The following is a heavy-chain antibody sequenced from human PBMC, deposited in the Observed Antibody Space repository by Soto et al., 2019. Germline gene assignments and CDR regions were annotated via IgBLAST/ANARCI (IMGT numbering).Heavy chain of an antibody. Sequence: QVQLVQSGAEVKNPGASVKVSCKASGYTFTSYGVSWVRQAPGQGLEWLGWISTYNGNANYAQKFQDRVTLTADISTSTAYMDLGSLRSDDTAVHYCARDLRSKYGDFDSFHVWGQGTMITVSS. J-gene: IGHJ3*01. CDR2: ISTYNGNA. V-gene: IGHV1-18*01. CDR3: ARDLRSKYGDFDSFHV. D-gene: IGHD4-17*01. CDR1: GYTFTSYG.